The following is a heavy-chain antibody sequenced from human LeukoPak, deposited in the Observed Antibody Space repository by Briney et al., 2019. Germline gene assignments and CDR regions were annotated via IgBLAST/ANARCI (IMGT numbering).Heavy chain of an antibody. CDR3: AKERRADGDYISAFDI. V-gene: IGHV3-48*03. CDR1: GFTFSSYE. CDR2: NSSSGCTI. J-gene: IGHJ3*02. D-gene: IGHD4-17*01. Sequence: PGGSLRLSCAASGFTFSSYEMNWVRQAPGKGLEWVSYNSSSGCTIYYADSVKGRFTISRHSAKNSQYLQMNSLRAEDTAVYYCAKERRADGDYISAFDIWGQGTMVTVSS.